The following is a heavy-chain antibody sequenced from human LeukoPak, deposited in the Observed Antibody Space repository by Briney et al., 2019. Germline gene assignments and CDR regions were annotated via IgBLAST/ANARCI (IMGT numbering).Heavy chain of an antibody. Sequence: PGGSLRLSCAASGFTFSSYERNWVRQAPGKGLEWVSYIGSSATAIYYADSVKGRFTISRYSAKNSLYLQMNSLRGEDTAVYYCARGYRYGLDDWGQGTLVTVSS. V-gene: IGHV3-48*03. D-gene: IGHD5-18*01. J-gene: IGHJ4*02. CDR3: ARGYRYGLDD. CDR2: IGSSATAI. CDR1: GFTFSSYE.